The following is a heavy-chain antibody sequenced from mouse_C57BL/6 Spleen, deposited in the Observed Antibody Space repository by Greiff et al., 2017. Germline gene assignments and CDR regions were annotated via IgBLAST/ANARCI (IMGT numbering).Heavy chain of an antibody. J-gene: IGHJ4*01. CDR3: AKMDGNDYYAMDY. V-gene: IGHV2-5*01. D-gene: IGHD2-1*01. CDR2: IWRGGST. Sequence: VQLVESGPGLVQPSQSLSITCTVSGFSLTSYGVHWVRQSPGKGLEWLGVIWRGGSTDYNAAFMSRLSITKDNSKSKVFFKMNSLQADDTAIYYCAKMDGNDYYAMDYWGQGTSVTVSS. CDR1: GFSLTSYG.